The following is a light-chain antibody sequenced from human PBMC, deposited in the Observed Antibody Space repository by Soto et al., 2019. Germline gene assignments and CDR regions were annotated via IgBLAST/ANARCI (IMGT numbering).Light chain of an antibody. CDR1: SSDVGGYKY. CDR2: DVS. J-gene: IGLJ1*01. Sequence: QSVLTQPASVSGSPGQSITISCTGTSSDVGGYKYVSWYQQHPGKAPKLMIYDVSNRPSGVSNRFSGSKSGNTASLTISGLQAEDEADYYCSSYERSSTYVFGTGTKVTVL. V-gene: IGLV2-14*01. CDR3: SSYERSSTYV.